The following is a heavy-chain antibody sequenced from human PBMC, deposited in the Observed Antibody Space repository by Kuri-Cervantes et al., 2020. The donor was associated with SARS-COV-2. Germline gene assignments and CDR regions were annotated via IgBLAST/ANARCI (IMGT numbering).Heavy chain of an antibody. Sequence: SCAISGDSVSSNSAAWNWIRQSPSRGLEWLGRTYYRFKWYNDYAVSVKSRITINPDTSKNQFPLQLNSVTPEDTAVHYCARDPTVAVHWYFDLWGRGTPVTVSS. D-gene: IGHD6-19*01. CDR2: TYYRFKWYN. CDR1: GDSVSSNSAA. J-gene: IGHJ2*01. V-gene: IGHV6-1*01. CDR3: ARDPTVAVHWYFDL.